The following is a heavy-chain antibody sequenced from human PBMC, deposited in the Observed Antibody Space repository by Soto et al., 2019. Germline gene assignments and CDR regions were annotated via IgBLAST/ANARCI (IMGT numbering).Heavy chain of an antibody. CDR2: IIPILGIA. V-gene: IGHV1-69*02. Sequence: SVKVSCKASGGTFSSYTISWVRQAPGQGLEWMGRIIPILGIANYAQKFQGRVTITADKSTSTAYMELSSLRSEDTAVYYCARRYCSGGSCYHDAFDIWGQGTMVPVSS. J-gene: IGHJ3*02. D-gene: IGHD2-15*01. CDR1: GGTFSSYT. CDR3: ARRYCSGGSCYHDAFDI.